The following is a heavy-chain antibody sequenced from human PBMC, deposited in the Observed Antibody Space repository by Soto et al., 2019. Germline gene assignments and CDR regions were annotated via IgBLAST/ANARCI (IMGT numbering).Heavy chain of an antibody. CDR3: ARFLGFDWYFDL. Sequence: QVHLVQSGGEVKKPGASVKVSCTASGYTFTRYSISWVRQAPGQGFEWMGWISAYNGNTNYAQKFQGRVTMTTDTSTTTTYMELRTLRSDDTAVYYCARFLGFDWYFDLWGRGTLVTVSS. V-gene: IGHV1-18*01. CDR2: ISAYNGNT. J-gene: IGHJ2*01. D-gene: IGHD3-16*01. CDR1: GYTFTRYS.